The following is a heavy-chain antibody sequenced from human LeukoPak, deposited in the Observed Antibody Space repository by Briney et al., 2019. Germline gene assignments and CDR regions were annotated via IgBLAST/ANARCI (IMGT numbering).Heavy chain of an antibody. Sequence: PGGSLRLSCAASGFTFSSYEMNWVRQAPGKGLEWVSYISSSGSTLYYADSVKGRFTISRDNAKNSLYLQMNSLRAEDTAVYYCARRWYFDYWGQGTLVTVSS. J-gene: IGHJ4*02. CDR3: ARRWYFDY. D-gene: IGHD4-23*01. CDR2: ISSSGSTL. V-gene: IGHV3-48*03. CDR1: GFTFSSYE.